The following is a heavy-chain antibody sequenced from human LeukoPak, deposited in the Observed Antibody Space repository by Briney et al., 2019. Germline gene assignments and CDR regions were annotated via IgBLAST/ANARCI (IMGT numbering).Heavy chain of an antibody. Sequence: SVKVSCKASGGTFSSYAISWVRQAPGQGLEWMGRIIPIFGTANYAQKFQGRVTITTDESTSTAYMELSSLRSDDTAVYYCAREYSGYDWGQFDYWGQGTLVTVSS. J-gene: IGHJ4*02. CDR2: IIPIFGTA. CDR1: GGTFSSYA. D-gene: IGHD5-12*01. V-gene: IGHV1-69*05. CDR3: AREYSGYDWGQFDY.